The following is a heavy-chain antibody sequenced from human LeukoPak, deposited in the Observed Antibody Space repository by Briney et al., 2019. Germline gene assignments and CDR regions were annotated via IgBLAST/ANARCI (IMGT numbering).Heavy chain of an antibody. CDR1: GSRFTSYW. V-gene: IGHV5-51*01. Sequence: GASRKISCKGSGSRFTSYWIGWVRQLPGKGLEWMGIIYPGDSDTSYSTSCQGQATISADNSISTSYLQWSSRKASDAAMYYCSRHSGDCGGDCYSDYWGQGTLVTVSS. D-gene: IGHD2-21*02. CDR3: SRHSGDCGGDCYSDY. CDR2: IYPGDSDT. J-gene: IGHJ4*02.